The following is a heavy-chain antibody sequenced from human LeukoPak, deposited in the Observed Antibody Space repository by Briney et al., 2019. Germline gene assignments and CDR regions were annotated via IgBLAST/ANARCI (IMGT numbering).Heavy chain of an antibody. J-gene: IGHJ4*02. V-gene: IGHV3-30-3*01. D-gene: IGHD5-18*01. CDR3: ARGPRYTAMFDY. CDR1: GFSFSNYG. CDR2: ISHDGSSK. Sequence: PGGSLRLSCAASGFSFSNYGMHWVRQAPGKGLEWVAVISHDGSSKYYADSVKGRFTISRDNSKNTLFLQMDSVTTEGTAVYYCARGPRYTAMFDYWGQGTLVTVSS.